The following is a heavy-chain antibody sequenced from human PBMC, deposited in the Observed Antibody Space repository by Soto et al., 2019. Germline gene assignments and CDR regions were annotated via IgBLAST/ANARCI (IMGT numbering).Heavy chain of an antibody. D-gene: IGHD5-18*01. J-gene: IGHJ4*02. CDR3: ARTRQIWVPGGLDS. CDR2: IYHSGGT. Sequence: SETLSLTCTVSGGSINSYYWAWIRQPQGKGLEWIGYIYHSGGTNYNPSLKSRVAISADSSMNQFSLRLTSVTAADTAIYYCARTRQIWVPGGLDSWGQGTLVTVSS. V-gene: IGHV4-59*01. CDR1: GGSINSYY.